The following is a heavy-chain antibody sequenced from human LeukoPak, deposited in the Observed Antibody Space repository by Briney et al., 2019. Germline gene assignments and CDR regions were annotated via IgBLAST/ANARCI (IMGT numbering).Heavy chain of an antibody. Sequence: GGSLRLSCAASGFTFSSYWMHWVRQAPGKGLVWVSRINSDGSSTSYADSVKGRFTISRDNAKNTLYLQMNSLRAEDTAVYYCVTAPQLGYYYDSSGPRTDYWGQGTLVTVSS. CDR3: VTAPQLGYYYDSSGPRTDY. CDR1: GFTFSSYW. J-gene: IGHJ4*02. D-gene: IGHD3-22*01. CDR2: INSDGSST. V-gene: IGHV3-74*01.